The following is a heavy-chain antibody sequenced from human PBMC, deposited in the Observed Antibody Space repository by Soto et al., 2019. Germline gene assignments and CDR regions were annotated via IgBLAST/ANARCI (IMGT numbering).Heavy chain of an antibody. D-gene: IGHD3-10*01. CDR3: AKRPLWFGELFQPDNWFDP. V-gene: IGHV3-23*01. CDR1: GFTFSSYA. J-gene: IGHJ5*02. CDR2: ISGSGGST. Sequence: EVQLLESGGGLVQPGGSLRLSCAASGFTFSSYAMSWVSQAPGKGLEWVSAISGSGGSTYYADSVKGRFTISRDNSKNTLYLQMNSLRADDTAVYYCAKRPLWFGELFQPDNWFDPWGQGTLVTVSS.